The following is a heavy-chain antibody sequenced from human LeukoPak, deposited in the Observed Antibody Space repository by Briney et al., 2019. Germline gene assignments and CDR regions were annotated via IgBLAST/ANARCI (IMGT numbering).Heavy chain of an antibody. D-gene: IGHD2-15*01. J-gene: IGHJ5*02. CDR2: IYQSGST. V-gene: IGHV4-38-2*01. Sequence: PSETLSLTCAVSGYSISSGYYWGWIRQPPGKGLEWIGSIYQSGSTYYNPSLKSRVTISVVTSKNQFSLKLISVTAADTAVYYCARVIYCSGGSCYDGAWFDPWGQGTLVTVSS. CDR1: GYSISSGYY. CDR3: ARVIYCSGGSCYDGAWFDP.